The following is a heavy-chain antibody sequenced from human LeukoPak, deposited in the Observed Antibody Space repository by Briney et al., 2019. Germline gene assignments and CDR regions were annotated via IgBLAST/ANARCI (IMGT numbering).Heavy chain of an antibody. J-gene: IGHJ6*03. CDR1: GFTVSSNY. CDR2: IYSGGST. D-gene: IGHD1-26*01. CDR3: ARDPYSGSYGNYYYYFMDV. V-gene: IGHV3-53*01. Sequence: GGSLRLSCAASGFTVSSNYMSWVRQAPGKGLEWVSVIYSGGSTYYADSVKGRFTISRDNAKNSLYLQMNSLRAEDTAVYYCARDPYSGSYGNYYYYFMDVWGKGTTVTISS.